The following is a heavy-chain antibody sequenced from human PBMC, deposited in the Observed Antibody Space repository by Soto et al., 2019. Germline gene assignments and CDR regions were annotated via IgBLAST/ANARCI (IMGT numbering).Heavy chain of an antibody. J-gene: IGHJ2*01. V-gene: IGHV3-74*01. D-gene: IGHD4-17*01. Sequence: EVQLVESGGGLVQPGGSLRLSCAASGFTVSTYWMHWVRQDPGKGLMWVSRISPDGSTTTYADPVRGRFTISSDTAENTLYLQMNSLRVEDTAVYYCTKDRVPYSDYGRYFDLWGRGTLVTVSS. CDR1: GFTVSTYW. CDR3: TKDRVPYSDYGRYFDL. CDR2: ISPDGSTT.